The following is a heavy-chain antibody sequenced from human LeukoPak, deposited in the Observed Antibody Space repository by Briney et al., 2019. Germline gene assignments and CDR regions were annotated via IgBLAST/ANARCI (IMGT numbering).Heavy chain of an antibody. D-gene: IGHD3-10*01. Sequence: GGSLRLSCAASGFTFSSYWMSWVRQAPGKGLEWVANIKQDESEKYYVDSVKGRFTISRDNAKNSLYLQMNSLRAEDTAVYYCARDHRKVRGVIDYWGQGTLVTVSS. V-gene: IGHV3-7*03. J-gene: IGHJ4*02. CDR2: IKQDESEK. CDR1: GFTFSSYW. CDR3: ARDHRKVRGVIDY.